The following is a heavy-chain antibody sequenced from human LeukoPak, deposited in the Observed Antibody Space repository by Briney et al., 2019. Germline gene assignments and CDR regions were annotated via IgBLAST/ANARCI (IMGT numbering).Heavy chain of an antibody. D-gene: IGHD1-26*01. CDR3: SKASSGSYYYAFFDY. J-gene: IGHJ4*02. CDR1: GFTFSSYA. CDR2: ISGSGGNT. Sequence: GGSLRLSCAASGFTFSSYAMSWVRQAPGKGLVWVSAISGSGGNTYYADSVKGRFTISRDNSKNTLYLQMNSLTAEDTAIYYCSKASSGSYYYAFFDYWGQGTLVTVSS. V-gene: IGHV3-23*01.